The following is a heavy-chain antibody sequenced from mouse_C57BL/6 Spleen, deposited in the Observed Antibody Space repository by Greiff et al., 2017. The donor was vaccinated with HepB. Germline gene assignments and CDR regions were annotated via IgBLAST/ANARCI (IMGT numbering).Heavy chain of an antibody. J-gene: IGHJ1*03. Sequence: EVMLVESGGGLVKPGGSLKLSCAASGFTFSDYGMHWVRQAPEKGLEWVAYISSGSSTIYYADTVKGRFTISRDHAKNTLFLQMTSLRSEDTAMYYCARRVITTRDWYFDVWGTGTTVTVSS. CDR1: GFTFSDYG. CDR2: ISSGSSTI. V-gene: IGHV5-17*01. D-gene: IGHD2-4*01. CDR3: ARRVITTRDWYFDV.